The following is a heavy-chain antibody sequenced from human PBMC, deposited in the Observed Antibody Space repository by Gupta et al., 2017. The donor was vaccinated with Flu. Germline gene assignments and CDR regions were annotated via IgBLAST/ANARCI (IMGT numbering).Heavy chain of an antibody. CDR3: AXDYGRESYYGMDV. CDR1: SSYA. J-gene: IGHJ6*02. V-gene: IGHV1-69*01. CDR2: IIPIFGTA. D-gene: IGHD4-17*01. Sequence: SSYAISWVRQAPGQGLEWMGGIIPIFGTANYAQKFQGRVTITADESTSTAYMELSSLRSEXTAVYYCAXDYGRESYYGMDVWGQGTTVTVSS.